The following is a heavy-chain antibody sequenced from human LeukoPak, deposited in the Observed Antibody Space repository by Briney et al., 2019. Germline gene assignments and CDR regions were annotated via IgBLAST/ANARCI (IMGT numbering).Heavy chain of an antibody. V-gene: IGHV4-38-2*01. Sequence: SETLSLTCAVSGYSISRGSYWGWIRQPPGKGLEGIGSVYHSASAYYNPSLKSRVTISVDTSKNQFSLKLTSVTAADTAVYYCAVGLHSGQFAFDIWGQGTMVTVSS. D-gene: IGHD5-24*01. CDR3: AVGLHSGQFAFDI. CDR2: VYHSASA. J-gene: IGHJ3*02. CDR1: GYSISRGSY.